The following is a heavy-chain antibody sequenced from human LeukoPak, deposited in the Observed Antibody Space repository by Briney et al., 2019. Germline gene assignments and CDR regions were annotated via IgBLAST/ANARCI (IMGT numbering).Heavy chain of an antibody. CDR3: AKNRRGYCSGGSCYTWFWYFDL. V-gene: IGHV3-48*01. CDR1: GFTFSSYS. D-gene: IGHD2-15*01. J-gene: IGHJ2*01. Sequence: PGGSLRLSCATSGFTFSSYSMNWVRQAPGKGLEWVSYISSSSGTIYYADSVKGRSTISRDNSKNTLYLQMNSLRAEDTAVYYCAKNRRGYCSGGSCYTWFWYFDLWGRGTLVTVSS. CDR2: ISSSSGTI.